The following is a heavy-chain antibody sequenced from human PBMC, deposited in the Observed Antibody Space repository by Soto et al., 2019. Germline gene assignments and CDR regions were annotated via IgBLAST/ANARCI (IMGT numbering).Heavy chain of an antibody. CDR3: AKRRIPGSEDNSFGMDV. CDR1: GFSFSSYA. D-gene: IGHD7-27*01. V-gene: IGHV3-23*01. J-gene: IGHJ6*02. Sequence: EVQLLESGGGLVQPGGSLRLSCRASGFSFSSYAMSWVRQAPGKGLEWVSVISGSGGNIGYADSVRGRFTISRVNSMNTMYLQMDNLRVGDKAVYYWAKRRIPGSEDNSFGMDVWGHGTTVSVSS. CDR2: ISGSGGNI.